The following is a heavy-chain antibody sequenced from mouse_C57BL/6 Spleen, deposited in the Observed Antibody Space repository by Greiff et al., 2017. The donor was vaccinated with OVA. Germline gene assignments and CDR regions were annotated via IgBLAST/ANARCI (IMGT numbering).Heavy chain of an antibody. CDR3: ARDGYHYFDY. D-gene: IGHD2-3*01. V-gene: IGHV1-76*01. Sequence: VKLMESGAELVRPGASVKLSCKASGYTFTDYYINWVKQRPGQGLEWIARIYPGSGNTYYNEKFKGKATLTAEKSSSTAYMQLSSLTSEDSAVYFCARDGYHYFDYWGQGTTLTVSS. CDR1: GYTFTDYY. J-gene: IGHJ2*01. CDR2: IYPGSGNT.